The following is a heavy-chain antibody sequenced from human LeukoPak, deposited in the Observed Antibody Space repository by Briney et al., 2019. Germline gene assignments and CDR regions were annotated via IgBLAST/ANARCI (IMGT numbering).Heavy chain of an antibody. Sequence: SETLSLTCAVYGGSFSGYYWSWIRQPPGKGLEWFGEINHSGSTNYNPSLKSRVTISVDTSKNQFSLKLSSVTAADTAVYYCARVKVVVVAATPGFDYWGQGTLVTVSS. CDR3: ARVKVVVVAATPGFDY. CDR1: GGSFSGYY. J-gene: IGHJ4*02. D-gene: IGHD2-15*01. CDR2: INHSGST. V-gene: IGHV4-34*01.